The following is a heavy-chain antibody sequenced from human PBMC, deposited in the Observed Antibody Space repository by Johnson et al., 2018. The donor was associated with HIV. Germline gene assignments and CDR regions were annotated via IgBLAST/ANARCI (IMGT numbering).Heavy chain of an antibody. J-gene: IGHJ3*02. V-gene: IGHV3-7*01. D-gene: IGHD1-26*01. Sequence: VQLVESGGGLVQPGGSLRLSCAASGFTFNNYWMSWVRQAPGKGLEWVANIKEDGREKYYVDSVKGRFTISRDNSKKSLFLQMNSLTTEDTAVYYCARSPRGWDLLGALDIWGQGTLITVSP. CDR2: IKEDGREK. CDR3: ARSPRGWDLLGALDI. CDR1: GFTFNNYW.